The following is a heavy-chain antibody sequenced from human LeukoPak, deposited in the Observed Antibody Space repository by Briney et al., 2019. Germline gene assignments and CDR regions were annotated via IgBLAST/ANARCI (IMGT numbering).Heavy chain of an antibody. CDR3: ASDGVEMATIPAAFDI. CDR2: INPNSGGT. CDR1: GYTFTGYY. V-gene: IGHV1-2*02. J-gene: IGHJ3*02. D-gene: IGHD5-24*01. Sequence: ASVKVSCKASGYTFTGYYMHWVRQAPGQGLEWMGWINPNSGGTNYAQKFQGRVTMTRDTSISTAYMELSRLRSEDTAVYYCASDGVEMATIPAAFDIWGQGTMVTVSS.